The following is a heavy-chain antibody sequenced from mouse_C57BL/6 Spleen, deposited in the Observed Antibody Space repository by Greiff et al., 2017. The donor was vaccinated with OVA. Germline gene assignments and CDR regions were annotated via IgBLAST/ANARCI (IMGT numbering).Heavy chain of an antibody. J-gene: IGHJ4*01. Sequence: EVKLVESEGGLVQPGSSMKLSCTASGFTFSDYYMAWVRQVPEKGLEWVANINYDGSSTYYLDSLKSRFIISRDNAKNILYLQMSSLKSEDTATYYCAREGRYAMDYWGQGTSVTVSS. CDR3: AREGRYAMDY. V-gene: IGHV5-16*01. CDR1: GFTFSDYY. CDR2: INYDGSST. D-gene: IGHD3-3*01.